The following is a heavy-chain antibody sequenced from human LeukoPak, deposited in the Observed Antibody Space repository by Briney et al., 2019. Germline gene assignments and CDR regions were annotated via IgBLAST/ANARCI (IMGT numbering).Heavy chain of an antibody. CDR2: INHSGST. CDR1: GGSFSGYY. D-gene: IGHD3-10*01. J-gene: IGHJ4*02. CDR3: VTAGGPGSYSSFDY. V-gene: IGHV4-34*01. Sequence: SETLSLTCAVYGGSFSGYYWSWIRQPPGKGLEWIGEINHSGSTNYNPSLKSRVTISVDTSKNQFSLKLSSVTAADTAVHYCVTAGGPGSYSSFDYWGQGTLVTVSS.